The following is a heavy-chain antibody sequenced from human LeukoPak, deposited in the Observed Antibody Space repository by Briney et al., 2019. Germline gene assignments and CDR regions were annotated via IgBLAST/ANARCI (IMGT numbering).Heavy chain of an antibody. J-gene: IGHJ4*02. CDR2: IRYDGSNK. Sequence: GGSLRLSCAASGFTFSSYGMHWVRQAPGKGLEWVAFIRYDGSNKYYADSVKGRFTISRDNSKNTLYLQMNSLRAEDTAVYYCAKEGKWFGELSNFDYWGQGTLVTVSS. CDR3: AKEGKWFGELSNFDY. V-gene: IGHV3-30*02. CDR1: GFTFSSYG. D-gene: IGHD3-10*01.